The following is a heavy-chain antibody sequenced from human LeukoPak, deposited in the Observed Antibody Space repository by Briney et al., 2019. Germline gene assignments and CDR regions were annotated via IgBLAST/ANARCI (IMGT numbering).Heavy chain of an antibody. CDR1: GDYISSYY. CDR2: FYYTGSP. D-gene: IGHD3-16*01. V-gene: IGHV4-59*08. CDR3: ARHRYGDVYHFDL. J-gene: IGHJ4*02. Sequence: SETLSLTCTVSGDYISSYYWSWGRQPPGKGLERIGYFYYTGSPNPTPSLKGRVTISVATSKNQFSLKVNPVTAADTAVYFCARHRYGDVYHFDLWGPGSLVTVSS.